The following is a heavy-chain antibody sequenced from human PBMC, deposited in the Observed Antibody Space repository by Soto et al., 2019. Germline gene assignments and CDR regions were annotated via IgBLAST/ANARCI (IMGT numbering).Heavy chain of an antibody. D-gene: IGHD2-2*01. CDR3: ARSSSTTWPYYYHGMDV. CDR2: IYWNDDK. CDR1: GFSLTTSGVG. Sequence: QISLKESGPTLVKPTQTLTLTCTFSGFSLTTSGVGVGWIRQPPGKALEWLAIIYWNDDKRFSPSLKSRLTITRDISTHQVVLTMTNMDPVDTATYYCARSSSTTWPYYYHGMDVWGQGTTVSVSS. J-gene: IGHJ6*02. V-gene: IGHV2-5*01.